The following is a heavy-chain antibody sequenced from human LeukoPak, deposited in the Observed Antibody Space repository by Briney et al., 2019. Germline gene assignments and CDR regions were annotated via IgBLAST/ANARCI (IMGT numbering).Heavy chain of an antibody. J-gene: IGHJ4*02. CDR2: IYYSGST. V-gene: IGHV4-59*01. D-gene: IGHD6-19*01. Sequence: PSETLSLTCTVSGGSISSYYWSWIRQPPGEGLEWIGYIYYSGSTNYNPSLKSRVTISVDTSKNQFSLKLSSVTAADTAVYYCAGSSGWYPIDYWGQGTLVTVSS. CDR3: AGSSGWYPIDY. CDR1: GGSISSYY.